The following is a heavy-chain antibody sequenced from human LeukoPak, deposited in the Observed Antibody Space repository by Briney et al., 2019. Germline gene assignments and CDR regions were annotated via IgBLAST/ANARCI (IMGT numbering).Heavy chain of an antibody. Sequence: ASVKVSCKASGYTFTGYYMHWVRQAPGQGLEWMGWINPNSGGTNYAQKFQGRVTMTRDTSISTAYMELSRLRSDDTAVYYCARDKSSYEDFWSGYFHNPFDYWGQGTLVTVSS. D-gene: IGHD3-3*01. J-gene: IGHJ4*02. V-gene: IGHV1-2*02. CDR1: GYTFTGYY. CDR3: ARDKSSYEDFWSGYFHNPFDY. CDR2: INPNSGGT.